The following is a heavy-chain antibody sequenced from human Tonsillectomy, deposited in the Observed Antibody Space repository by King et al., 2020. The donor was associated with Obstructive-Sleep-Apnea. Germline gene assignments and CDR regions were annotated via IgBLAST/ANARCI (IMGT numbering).Heavy chain of an antibody. Sequence: QLVQSGAEVKKPGASVKVSCKVSGYTLTELSMHWVRQAPGKGLEWMGGFDPEDDKTIYAQNFQGRVTMTEDTFRDTAYMELSSLRSEDTAVYYCAPSRGGSIYYTPFHYWGQGTLVTVSS. CDR1: GYTLTELS. J-gene: IGHJ4*02. D-gene: IGHD1-26*01. CDR3: APSRGGSIYYTPFHY. V-gene: IGHV1-24*01. CDR2: FDPEDDKT.